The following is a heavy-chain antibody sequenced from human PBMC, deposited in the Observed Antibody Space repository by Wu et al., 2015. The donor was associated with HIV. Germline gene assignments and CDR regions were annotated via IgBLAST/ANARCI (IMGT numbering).Heavy chain of an antibody. CDR3: ARWVGANTAWFAP. Sequence: QVQLVQSGAEVRRSGSSVKVSCKTLGGTFSRFTINWVRQAPGQGVEWVGGIIPLSGTINYAQKFKTRVTISADESTTTAYMEVNTLRPEDTAVYYCARWVGANTAWFAPWGQGTRVTVYS. J-gene: IGHJ5*02. D-gene: IGHD1-26*01. V-gene: IGHV1-69*12. CDR2: IIPLSGTI. CDR1: GGTFSRFT.